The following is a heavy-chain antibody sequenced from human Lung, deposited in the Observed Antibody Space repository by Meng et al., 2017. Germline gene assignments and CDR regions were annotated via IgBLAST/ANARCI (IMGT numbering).Heavy chain of an antibody. CDR2: IDPKSGDT. CDR1: GYNLPAYW. CDR3: ARDEDISAAGKLFGDY. D-gene: IGHD6-13*01. Sequence: GQLVQAGAEGQKPGASVKASCKPSGYNLPAYWLHWVRRAPGQGLEWMGRIDPKSGDTHYAQRFQGRVTMTGDTSISTAYMELSGLRSDDTAMYYCARDEDISAAGKLFGDYWGQGTLVTVSS. V-gene: IGHV1-2*06. J-gene: IGHJ4*02.